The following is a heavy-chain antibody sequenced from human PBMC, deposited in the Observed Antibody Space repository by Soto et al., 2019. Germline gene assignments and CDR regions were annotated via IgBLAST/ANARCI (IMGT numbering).Heavy chain of an antibody. J-gene: IGHJ4*02. CDR2: ISYDGSNK. V-gene: IGHV3-30*18. D-gene: IGHD6-19*01. Sequence: QVQLVESGGGVVQPGRSLRLSCAASGFTFSSYGMHWVRQAPGKGLEWVAVISYDGSNKYYADSVKGRFTISRDNSKNTLYLQMNSLRAEDTAVYYCAKEGGSSGWFGMNYFDNWGQGTLVTVSS. CDR1: GFTFSSYG. CDR3: AKEGGSSGWFGMNYFDN.